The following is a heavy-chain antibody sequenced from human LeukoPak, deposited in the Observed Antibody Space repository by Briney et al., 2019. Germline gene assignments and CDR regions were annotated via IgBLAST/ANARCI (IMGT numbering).Heavy chain of an antibody. CDR1: GFTVSSNY. CDR3: ARVATAYFDY. Sequence: GGSLRLSCAASGFTVSSNYMSWVRQAPGKVLEWVSVIYSGGSTYYADSVKGRFTISRDNSKNTLYLQMNSLRAEDTAVYYCARVATAYFDYWGQGTLVTVSS. J-gene: IGHJ4*02. V-gene: IGHV3-66*01. CDR2: IYSGGST.